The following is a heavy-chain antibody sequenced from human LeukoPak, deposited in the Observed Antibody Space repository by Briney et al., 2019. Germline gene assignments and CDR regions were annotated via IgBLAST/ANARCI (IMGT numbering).Heavy chain of an antibody. V-gene: IGHV3-33*01. J-gene: IGHJ4*02. CDR1: GFTFSNYG. D-gene: IGHD6-13*01. CDR3: ARGPPYSSTWYVNY. CDR2: IWYDGSNK. Sequence: GGSLRLSCAASGFTFSNYGMHWVRQAPGKGLEWVAVIWYDGSNKYYADSVKGRFTISRDNSENTLYLQMNGLRVEDTAVYYCARGPPYSSTWYVNYWGQGTLVTVSS.